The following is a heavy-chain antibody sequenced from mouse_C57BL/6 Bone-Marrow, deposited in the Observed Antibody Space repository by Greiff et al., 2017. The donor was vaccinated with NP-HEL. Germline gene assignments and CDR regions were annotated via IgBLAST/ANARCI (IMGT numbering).Heavy chain of an antibody. Sequence: EVKLMESGAELVRPGASVKLSCTASGFNIKDYYMHWVKQRPEQGLEWIGRIDPEDGDTEYAPKFQGKATMTADTSSNTAYLQLSSLTSEDTAVYYCTYYGSRTGFAYWGQGTLVTVSA. D-gene: IGHD1-1*01. J-gene: IGHJ3*01. CDR1: GFNIKDYY. CDR3: TYYGSRTGFAY. V-gene: IGHV14-1*01. CDR2: IDPEDGDT.